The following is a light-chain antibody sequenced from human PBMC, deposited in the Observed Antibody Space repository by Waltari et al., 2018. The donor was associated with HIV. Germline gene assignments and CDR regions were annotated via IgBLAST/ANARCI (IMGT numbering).Light chain of an antibody. CDR2: DVS. Sequence: QSALTQPASVSGSPGQSITIPCTGTSSDVGCYNYVSWYQQHPGKAPKLMIYDVSKRPSGVSNRFSGSKSGNTASLTISGLQAEDEADYYCCSYAGSSTHVFGTGTKVTVL. J-gene: IGLJ1*01. CDR1: SSDVGCYNY. V-gene: IGLV2-23*02. CDR3: CSYAGSSTHV.